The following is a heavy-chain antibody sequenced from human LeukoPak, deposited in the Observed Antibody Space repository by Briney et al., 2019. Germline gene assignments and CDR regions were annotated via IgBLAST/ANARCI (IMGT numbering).Heavy chain of an antibody. CDR1: GFTFSTYA. CDR2: ISGSDGGT. V-gene: IGHV3-23*01. CDR3: AKRGDFWSGYRYYYYYMDV. D-gene: IGHD3-3*01. J-gene: IGHJ6*03. Sequence: GGSLRLSCAASGFTFSTYAMSWVRQAPGKGLEWVSGISGSDGGTYYADSVKGRFTISRDNSKNTLYLQMNSLRAEDTAVYFCAKRGDFWSGYRYYYYYMDVWGQGTLVTVSS.